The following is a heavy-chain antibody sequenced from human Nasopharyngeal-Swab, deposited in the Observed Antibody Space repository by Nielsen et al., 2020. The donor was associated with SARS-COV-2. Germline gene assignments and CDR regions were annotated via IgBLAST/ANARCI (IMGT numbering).Heavy chain of an antibody. Sequence: RQAPGKGLEWIGEINHSGSTNYNPSLKSRVTISVDTSKNQFSLKLSSVTAADTAVYYCARCMTGTTGGWFDPWGQGTLVPSPQ. V-gene: IGHV4-34*01. D-gene: IGHD1-7*01. CDR2: INHSGST. CDR3: ARCMTGTTGGWFDP. J-gene: IGHJ5*02.